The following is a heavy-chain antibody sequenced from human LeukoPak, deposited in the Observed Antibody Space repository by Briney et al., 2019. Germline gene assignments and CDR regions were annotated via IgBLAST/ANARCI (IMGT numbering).Heavy chain of an antibody. CDR2: IYYSGST. CDR1: SDSIRSYF. CDR3: ARSHSVWTSFDY. D-gene: IGHD3/OR15-3a*01. V-gene: IGHV4-59*01. J-gene: IGHJ4*02. Sequence: SETLSLTCTVSSDSIRSYFWSWIRQPPGKGLEWIGYIYYSGSTDYNPSLKSRVTISIDTSKTQFSLKLSSVTAADTAVYYCARSHSVWTSFDYWGQGTLVTVSS.